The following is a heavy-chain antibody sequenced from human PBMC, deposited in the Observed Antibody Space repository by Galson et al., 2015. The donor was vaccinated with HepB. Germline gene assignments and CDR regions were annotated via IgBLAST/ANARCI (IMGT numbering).Heavy chain of an antibody. CDR3: ARIEEDGSQGACDI. Sequence: SVKVSCKASGYTFSDNYINWVRQAPGQGPEWMASINSRSGGTHYAQKFQGRVTITADESTSTAYMELSSLRSEDTAVYYCARIEEDGSQGACDIWGQGTMVTVSS. CDR1: GYTFSDNY. CDR2: INSRSGGT. V-gene: IGHV1-2*02. J-gene: IGHJ3*02. D-gene: IGHD5-24*01.